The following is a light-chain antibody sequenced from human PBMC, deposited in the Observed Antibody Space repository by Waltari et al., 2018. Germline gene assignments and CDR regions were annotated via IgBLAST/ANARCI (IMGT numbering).Light chain of an antibody. Sequence: IVMTQSPLSLPVTPGEPASISCRSSQSLLSIYGYIYLDWYLQKPGQSPQLLIYSASNRASGVSDRFSGSGSGTDFTLKISRVEAEDVGVYYCMQALEAPLTFGGGTKVEIK. V-gene: IGKV2-28*01. CDR1: QSLLSIYGYIY. CDR2: SAS. CDR3: MQALEAPLT. J-gene: IGKJ4*01.